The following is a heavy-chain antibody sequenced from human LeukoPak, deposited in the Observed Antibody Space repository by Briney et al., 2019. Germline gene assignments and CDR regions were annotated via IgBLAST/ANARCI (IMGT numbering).Heavy chain of an antibody. V-gene: IGHV4-31*03. Sequence: SETLSLTCTVSGGSISSGGYYWSWIRQHPGKGLEWIGYIYYSGSTYYNPSLKSRVTISVDTSKNQFSLKLSSVTAADTAVYYCASRDSSGYDAFDIWGQGTMVTVSS. J-gene: IGHJ3*02. CDR3: ASRDSSGYDAFDI. CDR1: GGSISSGGYY. D-gene: IGHD3-22*01. CDR2: IYYSGST.